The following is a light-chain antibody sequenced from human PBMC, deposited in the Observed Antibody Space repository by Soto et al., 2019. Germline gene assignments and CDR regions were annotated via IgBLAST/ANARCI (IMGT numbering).Light chain of an antibody. J-gene: IGLJ1*01. CDR3: TSYTRDTARV. CDR2: EVS. Sequence: QSALTQPASVSGSPGQSITISCTGTSSDVGTYNYVSWYQHHPGKAPKLIIYEVSNRPSGVSNRFSGSKSGSTASLTISGLQAEDEADYHCTSYTRDTARVFGTGTKVTVL. V-gene: IGLV2-14*01. CDR1: SSDVGTYNY.